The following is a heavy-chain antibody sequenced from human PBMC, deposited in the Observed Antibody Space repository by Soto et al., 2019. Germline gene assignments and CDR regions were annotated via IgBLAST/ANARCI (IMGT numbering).Heavy chain of an antibody. Sequence: PSETLSLTCAVSCYPISSSYYWGWIRQPPGKGLEWIGTIHHSGATYYNPSLKSRVTISVDTSKNQFSLKTFVTAADTAVYYCASYSGSLYPPYYFDYWGQGTLVTVSS. CDR3: ASYSGSLYPPYYFDY. CDR1: CYPISSSYY. D-gene: IGHD1-26*01. V-gene: IGHV4-38-2*01. CDR2: IHHSGAT. J-gene: IGHJ4*02.